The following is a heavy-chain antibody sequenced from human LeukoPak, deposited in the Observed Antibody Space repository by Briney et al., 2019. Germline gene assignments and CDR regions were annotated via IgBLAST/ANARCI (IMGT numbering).Heavy chain of an antibody. J-gene: IGHJ5*02. CDR2: IYRGDNT. V-gene: IGHV3-53*01. Sequence: PGGSLRLSCAASGFNVSSNYMSWVRQAPGKGLEWVSVIYRGDNTYYTDSVKGRFTISRDNAKNALYLQMSSLRDEDTAVYYCARLSGAAAFDPWGQGTLVTVSS. CDR1: GFNVSSNY. D-gene: IGHD6-13*01. CDR3: ARLSGAAAFDP.